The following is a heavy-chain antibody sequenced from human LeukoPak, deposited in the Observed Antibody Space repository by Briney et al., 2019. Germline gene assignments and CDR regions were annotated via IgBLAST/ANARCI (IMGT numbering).Heavy chain of an antibody. CDR3: AREVGRGFDY. CDR1: GGTFSSYA. V-gene: IGHV1-69*05. Sequence: GASVKVSCKASGGTFSSYAISWVRQAPGQGLEWMGGINPIFGTANYAQKFQGRVTMTRDTSISTAYMELSRLRSDDTAVYYCAREVGRGFDYWGQGTLVTVSS. CDR2: INPIFGTA. D-gene: IGHD1-26*01. J-gene: IGHJ4*02.